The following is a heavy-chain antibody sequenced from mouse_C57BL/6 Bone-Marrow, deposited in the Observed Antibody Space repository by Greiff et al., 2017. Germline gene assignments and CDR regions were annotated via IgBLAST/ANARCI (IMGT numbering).Heavy chain of an antibody. Sequence: QVQLKQSGPELVKPGASVKISCKASGYTFTDYYINWVKQRPGQGLEWIGWIFPGSGSTYYNEKVKGKATLTVDKSSSTAYMLLSSLTSEDYAVYFCARVLRYGTWFAYWGQGTLVTVSA. CDR3: ARVLRYGTWFAY. J-gene: IGHJ3*01. CDR1: GYTFTDYY. V-gene: IGHV1-75*01. CDR2: IFPGSGST. D-gene: IGHD1-1*01.